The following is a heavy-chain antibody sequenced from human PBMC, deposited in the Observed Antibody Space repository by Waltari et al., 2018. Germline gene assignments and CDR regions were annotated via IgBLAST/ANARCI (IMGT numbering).Heavy chain of an antibody. V-gene: IGHV3-23*01. D-gene: IGHD1-26*01. CDR2: IMGSGGST. J-gene: IGHJ4*02. CDR3: AKDLYVGATGFDY. Sequence: EVQLLESGGGLVQPGGSLRLSCAASGFTFSSYAMSWVRQAPGKGLEWVSAIMGSGGSTYYADSVKGRFTISRDNSKNTLYLQMNSLRAEDTAMYYCAKDLYVGATGFDYWGQGTLVTVSS. CDR1: GFTFSSYA.